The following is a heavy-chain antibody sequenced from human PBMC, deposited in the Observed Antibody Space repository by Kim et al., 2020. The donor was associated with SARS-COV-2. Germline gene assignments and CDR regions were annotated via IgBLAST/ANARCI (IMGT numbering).Heavy chain of an antibody. Sequence: NPSLKSRVTISVDTSKNQFSLKLSSVTAADTAVYYCARGPRAVAGTDFDYWGQGTLVTVSS. CDR3: ARGPRAVAGTDFDY. D-gene: IGHD6-19*01. J-gene: IGHJ4*02. V-gene: IGHV4-34*01.